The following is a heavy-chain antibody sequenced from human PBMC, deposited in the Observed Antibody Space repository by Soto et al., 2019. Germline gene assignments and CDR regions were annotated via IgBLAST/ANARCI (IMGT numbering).Heavy chain of an antibody. Sequence: PGESLKISCKGSGYSFTSYWISWVRQMPGKGLEWMGRIDPSDSYTNYSPSFQGHVTISADKSISTAYLQWSSLKASDTAMYYCASPQLESVNYYYYGMDVWGQGTTVTVSS. V-gene: IGHV5-10-1*01. J-gene: IGHJ6*02. CDR3: ASPQLESVNYYYYGMDV. CDR1: GYSFTSYW. D-gene: IGHD6-6*01. CDR2: IDPSDSYT.